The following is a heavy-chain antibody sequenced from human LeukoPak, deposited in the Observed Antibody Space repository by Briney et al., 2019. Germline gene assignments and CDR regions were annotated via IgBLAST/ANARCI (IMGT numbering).Heavy chain of an antibody. V-gene: IGHV1-46*01. CDR3: ARPATYYYDSSGYYDLDY. D-gene: IGHD3-22*01. J-gene: IGHJ4*02. CDR1: GYTFTNYY. CDR2: INPSSGTT. Sequence: GASVKVSCKASGYTFTNYYMVWVRQAPGQGLEWMGIINPSSGTTNYAQKFQGRVTMTRDMSTSTVYMELSSLRSEDTAVYYCARPATYYYDSSGYYDLDYWGQGTLVTVSS.